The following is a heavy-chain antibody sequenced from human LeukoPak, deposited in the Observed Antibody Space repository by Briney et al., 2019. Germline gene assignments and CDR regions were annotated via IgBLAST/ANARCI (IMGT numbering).Heavy chain of an antibody. CDR1: GYTFTSYG. CDR2: ISAYNGNT. Sequence: GASVKVSXKASGYTFTSYGISWVQQAPGQGLEWMGWISAYNGNTNYAQKLQGRVTMTTDTSTSTAYMELRSLRSDDTAVYYCARHITIFGVVVRSGAFDIWGQGTMVTVSS. J-gene: IGHJ3*02. D-gene: IGHD3-3*01. CDR3: ARHITIFGVVVRSGAFDI. V-gene: IGHV1-18*01.